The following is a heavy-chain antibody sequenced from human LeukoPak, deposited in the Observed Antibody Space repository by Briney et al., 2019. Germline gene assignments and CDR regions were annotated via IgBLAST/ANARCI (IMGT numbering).Heavy chain of an antibody. Sequence: GGSLRLSCAASGFTFSKSWMSWVRQAPGKGLEWVANIKQDGSEKYYVDSVKGRFTISRDNAKNSLYLQMNSLRAEDTAVYYCARDVDYFDYWGQGTLVTVSS. CDR2: IKQDGSEK. CDR3: ARDVDYFDY. J-gene: IGHJ4*02. CDR1: GFTFSKSW. V-gene: IGHV3-7*01.